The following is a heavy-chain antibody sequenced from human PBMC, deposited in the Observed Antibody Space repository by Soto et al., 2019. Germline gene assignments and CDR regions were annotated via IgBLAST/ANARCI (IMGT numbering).Heavy chain of an antibody. CDR1: GFTFGDYA. Sequence: GFLRLSCTASGFTFGDYAMSWVRQAPGKGLEWVGFIRSKAYGGTTEYAASVKGRFTISRDDSKSIAYLQMNSLKTEDTAVYYCTRASFAHYYYGMDVWGQGTTVTVSS. CDR3: TRASFAHYYYGMDV. CDR2: IRSKAYGGTT. J-gene: IGHJ6*02. D-gene: IGHD3-16*01. V-gene: IGHV3-49*04.